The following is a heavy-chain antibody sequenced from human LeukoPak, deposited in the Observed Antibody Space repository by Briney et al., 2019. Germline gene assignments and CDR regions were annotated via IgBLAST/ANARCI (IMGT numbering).Heavy chain of an antibody. CDR2: IYYSGST. CDR3: ARDQSQNGRFDY. Sequence: SETLSLTCTVSGGSISSYYWSWTRQPPGKGLDWIGYIYYSGSTNYNPSLKSRVTISVDTSKNQFSLKLSSVTAADTAVYYCARDQSQNGRFDYWGQGTLVTVSS. J-gene: IGHJ4*02. D-gene: IGHD2-8*01. V-gene: IGHV4-59*01. CDR1: GGSISSYY.